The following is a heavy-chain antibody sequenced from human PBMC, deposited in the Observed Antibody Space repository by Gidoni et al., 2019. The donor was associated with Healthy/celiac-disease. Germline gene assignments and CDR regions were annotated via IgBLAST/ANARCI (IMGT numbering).Heavy chain of an antibody. CDR2: IYHSGST. CDR3: ASLYGDSYGSTDAFDI. J-gene: IGHJ3*02. D-gene: IGHD5-18*01. V-gene: IGHV4-30-2*01. Sequence: QLQLQESGSGLVKPSQTLSLTCAVSGGSISSGGYPWSWILQPPGKGLEWIGYIYHSGSTDYNPSLKSRVTISVDRSKNQFSLKLSSVTAADTAVYYCASLYGDSYGSTDAFDIWGQGTMVTVSS. CDR1: GGSISSGGYP.